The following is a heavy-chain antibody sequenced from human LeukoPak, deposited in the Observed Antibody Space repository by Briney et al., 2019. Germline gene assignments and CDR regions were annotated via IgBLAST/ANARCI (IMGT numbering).Heavy chain of an antibody. J-gene: IGHJ4*02. Sequence: GGSLRLSCAASGFTVSSDDINWVRQAPGKGLEWVSGISGSGGATYYTDSVKGRFTISRDNSKNTLYLQMNSLRAEDTAVYYCAKIRMGISTGALDYWGQGTLVTVSS. V-gene: IGHV3-23*01. D-gene: IGHD3-10*01. CDR3: AKIRMGISTGALDY. CDR2: ISGSGGAT. CDR1: GFTVSSDD.